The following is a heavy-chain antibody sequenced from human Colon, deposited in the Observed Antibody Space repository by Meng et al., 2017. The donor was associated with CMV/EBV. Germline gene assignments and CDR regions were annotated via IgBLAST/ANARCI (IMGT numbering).Heavy chain of an antibody. CDR1: GFTFSNYA. J-gene: IGHJ4*02. V-gene: IGHV3-23*01. Sequence: GESLKISCAASGFTFSNYAMSWVRQAPGKGLEWVSTISGGLSTYYADSVKGWLTISRDNIENTLYLKMNSLRAEDTAVYFCAKGGLKEGGYSSSWCDYWGQGTLVTVSS. CDR3: AKGGLKEGGYSSSWCDY. CDR2: ISGGLST. D-gene: IGHD6-13*01.